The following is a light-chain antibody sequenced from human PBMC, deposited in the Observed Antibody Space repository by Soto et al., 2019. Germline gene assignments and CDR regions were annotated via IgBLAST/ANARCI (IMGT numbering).Light chain of an antibody. CDR2: TTT. J-gene: IGKJ1*01. Sequence: DIQMAQSPPSLSASVGDRVTISCRASQNISRYLTWYQQAPGKAPKLLIYTTTNLQSGAPSRFSGSGSGTDFTLTITNLQPEDFATYYCQQTSSTPRTFGQGTKVEIK. CDR1: QNISRY. CDR3: QQTSSTPRT. V-gene: IGKV1-39*01.